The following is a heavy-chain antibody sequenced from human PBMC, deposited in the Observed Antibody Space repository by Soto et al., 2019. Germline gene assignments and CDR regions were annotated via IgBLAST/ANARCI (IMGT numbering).Heavy chain of an antibody. J-gene: IGHJ4*02. CDR3: ARGDILTSDL. CDR1: GSTFTSYV. V-gene: IGHV1-3*01. D-gene: IGHD3-9*01. CDR2: INAGNGNT. Sequence: ASVQVSCQASGSTFTSYVMHWVRQAPGQRLEWMGWINAGNGNTKYSQKFQGRVTITRDTSASTAYMELSSLRSEDTAVYYCARGDILTSDLWGQGTLVTVSS.